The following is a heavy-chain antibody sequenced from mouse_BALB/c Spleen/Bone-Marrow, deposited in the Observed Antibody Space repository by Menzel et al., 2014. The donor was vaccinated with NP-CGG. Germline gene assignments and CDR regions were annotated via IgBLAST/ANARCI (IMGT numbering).Heavy chain of an antibody. D-gene: IGHD2-14*01. CDR1: GFNIKDTY. CDR3: ARYRLGTYFDF. CDR2: IDPANGNA. Sequence: EVKLQESGAELVKPGASVKLSCTASGFNIKDTYMHWVKQRPEQGLEWIGRIDPANGNAKYDPKFQGKATITADTSSNTAYLQLSSLTSGYTAVYYCARYRLGTYFDFWGQGTTLTVSS. J-gene: IGHJ2*01. V-gene: IGHV14-3*02.